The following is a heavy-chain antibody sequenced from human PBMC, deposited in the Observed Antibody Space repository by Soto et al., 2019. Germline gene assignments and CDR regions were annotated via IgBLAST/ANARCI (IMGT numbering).Heavy chain of an antibody. CDR3: ARDSCSGGSCYEEGAFDI. CDR2: IIPIFGTA. CDR1: GGTFSSYA. Sequence: QVQLVQSGAEVKKPGSSVKVSCKASGGTFSSYAISWVRQAPGQGLEWMGGIIPIFGTANYAQKFQGRVTITADESTSTAYMELSSLRSEATAVYYCARDSCSGGSCYEEGAFDIWGQGTMVTVSS. V-gene: IGHV1-69*01. J-gene: IGHJ3*02. D-gene: IGHD2-15*01.